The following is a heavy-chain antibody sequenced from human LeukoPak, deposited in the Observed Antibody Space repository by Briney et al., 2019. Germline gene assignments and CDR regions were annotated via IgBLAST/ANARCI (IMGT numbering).Heavy chain of an antibody. CDR1: GFTFSRYE. J-gene: IGHJ4*02. CDR2: ITTSDNTI. CDR3: ARDSYYSSDY. D-gene: IGHD3-22*01. Sequence: GGSLRLSCAASGFTFSRYEMNWVRQAPGKGLEWISFITTSDNTIYYADSVKGRFTISRDNAKNSLYLQMNSLRAEDTAVYYCARDSYYSSDYWGQGTLVTVSS. V-gene: IGHV3-48*03.